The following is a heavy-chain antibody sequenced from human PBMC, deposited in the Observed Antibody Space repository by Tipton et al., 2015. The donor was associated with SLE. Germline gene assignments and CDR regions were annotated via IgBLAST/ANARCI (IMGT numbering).Heavy chain of an antibody. CDR3: ARRFGSSWDDAFDI. V-gene: IGHV4-59*01. CDR1: GGSISSYY. Sequence: TLSLTCTVSGGSISSYYWSWIRQPPGKGLEWIGYIYYSGSTNYNPSLKGRVTISLDTSKNQFSLKLSSVTAADTAVYYCARRFGSSWDDAFDIWGQGTMVTVSS. CDR2: IYYSGST. J-gene: IGHJ3*02. D-gene: IGHD6-13*01.